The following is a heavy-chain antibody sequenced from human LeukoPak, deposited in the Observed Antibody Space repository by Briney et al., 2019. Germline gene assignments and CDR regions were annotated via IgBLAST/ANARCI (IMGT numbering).Heavy chain of an antibody. J-gene: IGHJ4*02. Sequence: ASVKVSCKASGYTFTDYYINWIRQAPGQGLEWMGWIDPNRGGTSYAQNFQGRVTMTRDTPITTAYMELSRLRSDDTAVYYCARRQLDCSTTSCYVDYWGQGTLVTVSP. V-gene: IGHV1-2*02. D-gene: IGHD2-2*01. CDR2: IDPNRGGT. CDR3: ARRQLDCSTTSCYVDY. CDR1: GYTFTDYY.